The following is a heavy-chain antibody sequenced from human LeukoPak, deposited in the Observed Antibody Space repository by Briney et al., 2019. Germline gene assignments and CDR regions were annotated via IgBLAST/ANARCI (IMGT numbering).Heavy chain of an antibody. D-gene: IGHD6-19*01. CDR1: GGSFSGYY. V-gene: IGHV4-34*01. J-gene: IGHJ4*02. CDR2: INHSGST. Sequence: PSETLSLTCAVYGGSFSGYYWSWIRQPPGKGLEWIGEINHSGSTNYNPSLKSRVTISVDTSKNQFSLKLSSVAAADTAVYYCARRRIAVAGFDYWGQGTLVTVSS. CDR3: ARRRIAVAGFDY.